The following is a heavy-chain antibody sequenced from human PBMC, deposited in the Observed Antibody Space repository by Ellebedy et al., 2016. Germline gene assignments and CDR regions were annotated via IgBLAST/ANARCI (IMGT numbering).Heavy chain of an antibody. CDR2: ISTYNGDT. CDR3: ARGITMVRGVTLGY. V-gene: IGHV1-18*01. CDR1: GYTFSNYG. D-gene: IGHD3-10*01. J-gene: IGHJ4*02. Sequence: ASVKVSCKASGYTFSNYGITWVRQAPGQGLEWMGWISTYNGDTNYAQKLQGRVTMTTDTSTSTAYMELRSLRSEDTAVYYCARGITMVRGVTLGYWGQGTLVTVSS.